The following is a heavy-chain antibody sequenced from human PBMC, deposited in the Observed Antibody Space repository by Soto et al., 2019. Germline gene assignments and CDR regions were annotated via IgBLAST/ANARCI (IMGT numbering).Heavy chain of an antibody. J-gene: IGHJ6*02. D-gene: IGHD6-19*01. V-gene: IGHV1-69*12. CDR2: IVPIFGTV. CDR3: ARVQAVPGIYNYYGLDV. CDR1: GGTFSNYA. Sequence: QDQLVQSGAEVRKPWSSVKVSCKASGGTFSNYAISWVRQAPGEGLEWMGGIVPIFGTVNYAQKFQGRVTIIADESTTTAYMELSSLISEDTAVYYCARVQAVPGIYNYYGLDVWGQGTTVTVSS.